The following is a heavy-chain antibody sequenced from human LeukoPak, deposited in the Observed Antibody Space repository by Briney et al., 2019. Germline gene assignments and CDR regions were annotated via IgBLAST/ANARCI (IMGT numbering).Heavy chain of an antibody. CDR3: ARVRYYDSSGYYYDRQDDAFDI. CDR2: INPSGGST. V-gene: IGHV1-46*01. D-gene: IGHD3-22*01. J-gene: IGHJ3*02. CDR1: GYTFTSYY. Sequence: ASVKVSCKASGYTFTSYYMHWVRQAPGQGLEWMGIINPSGGSTSYAQKFQGRVTMTRDMSTSTVYMELSSLRSEDTAVYYCARVRYYDSSGYYYDRQDDAFDIWGQGTMVTVSS.